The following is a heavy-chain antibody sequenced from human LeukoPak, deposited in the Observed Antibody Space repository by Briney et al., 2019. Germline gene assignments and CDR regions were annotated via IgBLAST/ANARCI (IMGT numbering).Heavy chain of an antibody. CDR3: ARRPLYCSSTSCYLPYYYYYMDV. CDR1: GGSFSGYY. Sequence: SETLSLTCAVYGGSFSGYYWSWIRQPPGKGLEWIGEINHSGSTNYNPSLKSRVTISVDTSKNQFSLKLSSVTAADTAVYYCARRPLYCSSTSCYLPYYYYYMDVWGKGTTVTVSS. J-gene: IGHJ6*03. V-gene: IGHV4-34*01. D-gene: IGHD2-2*01. CDR2: INHSGST.